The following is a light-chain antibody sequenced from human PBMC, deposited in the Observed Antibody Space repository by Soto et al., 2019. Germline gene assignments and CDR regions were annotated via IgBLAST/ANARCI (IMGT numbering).Light chain of an antibody. V-gene: IGKV1-6*01. J-gene: IGKJ1*01. Sequence: GARVTIPCRASQSVTTYLGWYQQKPGKAPKLLIYAASSLQSGVPSRFSGSGSGTDFTLTISSLQPEDFATYYCLQDYNYPWTFGQGTKVDIK. CDR3: LQDYNYPWT. CDR2: AAS. CDR1: QSVTTY.